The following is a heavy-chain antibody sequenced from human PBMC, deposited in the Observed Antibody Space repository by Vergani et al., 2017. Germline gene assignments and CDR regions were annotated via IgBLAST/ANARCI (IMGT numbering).Heavy chain of an antibody. Sequence: QVQLQESGPGLVKPSQTLSLTCTVSGGSISSYYWSWIRQPPGKGLEWIGYIYYSGSTNYNPSLKSRVTISVDTSKNQFSLKLSSLRSEDTAVYYCASRPGAFDIWGQGTMVTVSS. CDR1: GGSISSYY. CDR3: ASRPGAFDI. J-gene: IGHJ3*02. D-gene: IGHD6-6*01. V-gene: IGHV4-59*01. CDR2: IYYSGST.